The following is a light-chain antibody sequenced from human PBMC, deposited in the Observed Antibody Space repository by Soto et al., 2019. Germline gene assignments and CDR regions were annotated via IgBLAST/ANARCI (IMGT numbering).Light chain of an antibody. CDR1: QSVNSK. CDR2: GAS. CDR3: QQYNNWPPIN. J-gene: IGKJ5*01. V-gene: IGKV3-15*01. Sequence: IVMTHSPATLSVSPWERVSLSCRSSQSVNSKLAWYQQKPGQAPRLLIYGASTRATGIPARFSGSGSGTEFTLTISSLQSEDFAVYFCQQYNNWPPINFGQGTRLEIK.